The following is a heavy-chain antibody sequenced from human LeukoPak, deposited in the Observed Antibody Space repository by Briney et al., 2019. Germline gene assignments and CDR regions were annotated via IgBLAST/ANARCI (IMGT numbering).Heavy chain of an antibody. D-gene: IGHD2-2*01. Sequence: GESLRISCKGSGYSFTSYWISWVRQMPGKGLEWMGRIDPSDSYTNYSPSFQGHVTISADKSISTAYLQWSSLKASDTAMYYCASSYCSSTSCCINWFDPWGQGTLVTVSS. V-gene: IGHV5-10-1*01. J-gene: IGHJ5*02. CDR2: IDPSDSYT. CDR1: GYSFTSYW. CDR3: ASSYCSSTSCCINWFDP.